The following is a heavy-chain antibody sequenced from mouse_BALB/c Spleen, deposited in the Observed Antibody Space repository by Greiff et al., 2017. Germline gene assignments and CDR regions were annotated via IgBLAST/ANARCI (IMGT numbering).Heavy chain of an antibody. CDR3: ARDGYYFDY. CDR1: GFTFTDYY. CDR2: IRNKANGYTT. J-gene: IGHJ2*01. Sequence: EVKLVESGGGLVQPGGSLRLSCATSGFTFTDYYMSWVRQPPGKALEWLGFIRNKANGYTTEYSASVKGRFTISRDNSQSILYLQINTLRAEDSATYYCARDGYYFDYWGQGTTLTVSS. V-gene: IGHV7-3*02.